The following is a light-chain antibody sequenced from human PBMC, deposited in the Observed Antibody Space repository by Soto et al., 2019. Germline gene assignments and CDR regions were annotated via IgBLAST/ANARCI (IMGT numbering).Light chain of an antibody. CDR3: HQYGRSPPWT. CDR2: SAS. V-gene: IGKV3-20*01. Sequence: EIVFTQSPDTLSLSPGERATLSCRALQRFSTFLLAWYQQKPGQAPRLLIYSASSRPTGIPDRFTGSGSGTDFTLTISRLEPEDSAVYYCHQYGRSPPWTFGQGTKVDIK. J-gene: IGKJ1*01. CDR1: QRFSTFL.